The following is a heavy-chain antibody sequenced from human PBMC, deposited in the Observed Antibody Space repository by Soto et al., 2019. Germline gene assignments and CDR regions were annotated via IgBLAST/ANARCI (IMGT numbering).Heavy chain of an antibody. D-gene: IGHD5-12*01. J-gene: IGHJ4*02. CDR1: SGSISSSNW. Sequence: QVQLQESGPGLMEPSGTLSLTCTVSSGSISSSNWWSWVPQPPGKGLGWIGEVAQNDYSHPPSSLKSRVTVPIDKSRNQFSLRLTSVTAADTAVYYCARNRYDGYDFDSWGQGTLVVVSP. CDR3: ARNRYDGYDFDS. V-gene: IGHV4-4*02. CDR2: VAQNDYS.